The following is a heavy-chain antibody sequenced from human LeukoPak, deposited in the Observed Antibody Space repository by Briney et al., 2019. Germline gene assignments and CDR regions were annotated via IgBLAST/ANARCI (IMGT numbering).Heavy chain of an antibody. CDR3: ARDAAAAGTFGFFD. V-gene: IGHV3-7*01. Sequence: PGGSLRLSCAASGFTFSSYWMSWVRQAPGKGLEWVANIKQDGSEKYYVDSVKGRFTISRDNAKNSLYLQMNSLRAEDTAVYYCARDAAAAGTFGFFDWGQGTLVTVSS. CDR1: GFTFSSYW. CDR2: IKQDGSEK. J-gene: IGHJ4*02. D-gene: IGHD6-13*01.